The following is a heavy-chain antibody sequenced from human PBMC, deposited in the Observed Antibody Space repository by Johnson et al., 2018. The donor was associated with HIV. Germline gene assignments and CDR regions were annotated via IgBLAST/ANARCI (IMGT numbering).Heavy chain of an antibody. CDR1: GFTFSSYA. V-gene: IGHV3-30-3*01. J-gene: IGHJ3*02. CDR2: ISYDGSNK. CDR3: ARGGIAATRHAFDI. D-gene: IGHD6-13*01. Sequence: QVQLLESGGGVVQPGRSLRLSCAASGFTFSSYAMHWVRQAPGKGLEWVAVISYDGSNKYYADSVKGRFTISRDNSKNTLHLQMNSLRAEDTAVYYCARGGIAATRHAFDIWGQGTIVTVSS.